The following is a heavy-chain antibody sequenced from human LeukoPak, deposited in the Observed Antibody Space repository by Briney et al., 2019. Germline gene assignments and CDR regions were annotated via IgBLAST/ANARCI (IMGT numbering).Heavy chain of an antibody. CDR3: ARYSAGRYDFWSGYFHAFDI. CDR2: IYSSGST. CDR1: GGSISTYY. J-gene: IGHJ3*02. Sequence: SETLSLTCTVSGGSISTYYWSWIRQPPGKGLEWIGYIYSSGSTNYNPSLKSQVTISVDTSKNQFSLKLSSVTAADTALYYCARYSAGRYDFWSGYFHAFDIWGQGTMVTVSS. V-gene: IGHV4-59*01. D-gene: IGHD3-3*01.